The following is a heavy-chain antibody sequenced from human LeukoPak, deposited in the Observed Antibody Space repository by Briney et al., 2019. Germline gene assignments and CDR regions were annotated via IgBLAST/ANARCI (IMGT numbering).Heavy chain of an antibody. CDR1: GFIVSDHY. J-gene: IGHJ3*02. CDR2: MYSSGNI. D-gene: IGHD3-16*02. Sequence: GGSLRLSCAASGFIVSDHYMGWVRQAPGKGLDWVSVMYSSGNIHYADSVEGRFTISRDNAKNSLYLQMNSLRAEDTAVYYCARDRILEMDLYDYVWGSYRYTPDAFDIWGQGTMVTVSS. V-gene: IGHV3-69-1*01. CDR3: ARDRILEMDLYDYVWGSYRYTPDAFDI.